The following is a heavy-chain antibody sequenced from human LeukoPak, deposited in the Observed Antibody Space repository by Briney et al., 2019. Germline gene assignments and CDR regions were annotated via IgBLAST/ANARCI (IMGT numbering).Heavy chain of an antibody. CDR3: ARGSASPAATPFDM. CDR1: GGSIRSSF. Sequence: SETLSLTCTVSGGSIRSSFWSWIRQPAGKGLEWIGRIYTNGNTNYNPSLKSRVTMSADTSENQFSLKLSSVTAADTAVYYCARGSASPAATPFDMWGQGTMVTVSS. D-gene: IGHD2-2*01. CDR2: IYTNGNT. V-gene: IGHV4-4*07. J-gene: IGHJ3*02.